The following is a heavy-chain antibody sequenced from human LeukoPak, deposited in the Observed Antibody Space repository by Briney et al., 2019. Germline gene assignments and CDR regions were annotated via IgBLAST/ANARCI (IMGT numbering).Heavy chain of an antibody. CDR3: ARVVVEMDRYFDL. CDR1: GFTFSSYT. V-gene: IGHV3-30-3*01. Sequence: PGGSLRLSCGASGFTFSSYTMHWVRQAPGKGLEWVAVISFDGSNEYYADSVKGRFTISRDNSKNTLFLQMNSLRAEDTALYYCARVVVEMDRYFDLWGRGTLVTVSS. CDR2: ISFDGSNE. J-gene: IGHJ2*01. D-gene: IGHD5-24*01.